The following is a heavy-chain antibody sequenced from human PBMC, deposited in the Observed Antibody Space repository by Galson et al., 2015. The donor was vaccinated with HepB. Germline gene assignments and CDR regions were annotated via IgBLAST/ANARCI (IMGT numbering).Heavy chain of an antibody. V-gene: IGHV3-23*01. CDR3: ARPQSSAWTLLYYYFDY. D-gene: IGHD6-19*01. J-gene: IGHJ4*02. CDR2: ISGSASST. CDR1: GFTFSSFA. Sequence: SLRLSCAASGFTFSSFAMSWVRQAAGKGLEWVSVISGSASSTYYADSVKGRFTISRDNAKNSLYLRMNSLQAEGTAVYYCARPQSSAWTLLYYYFDYWGQGTLVTVSS.